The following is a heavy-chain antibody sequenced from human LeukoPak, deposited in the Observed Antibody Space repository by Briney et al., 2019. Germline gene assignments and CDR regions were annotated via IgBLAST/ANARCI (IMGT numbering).Heavy chain of an antibody. V-gene: IGHV4-34*01. CDR3: ARSSDIAAAGTIDY. J-gene: IGHJ4*02. Sequence: SETLSLTCNVSGASISNYYWSWIRQPPGKGLEWIGEINHSGSTNYNPSLKSRVTISVDTSKNQFSLKLSSVTAADTAVYYCARSSDIAAAGTIDYWGQGTLVTVSS. CDR1: GASISNYY. D-gene: IGHD6-13*01. CDR2: INHSGST.